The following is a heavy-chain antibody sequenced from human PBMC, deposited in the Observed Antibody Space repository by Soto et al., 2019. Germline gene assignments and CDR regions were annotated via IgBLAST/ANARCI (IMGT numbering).Heavy chain of an antibody. V-gene: IGHV3-23*01. Sequence: EVQMLESGGGLAQPGGSLRLSCAASGFICSSYDMSWVRQAPGKGLEWVSTILVDGRTFYVDSVKGRFTISRDSSKNTVDLQMNSLTAGDTALYYCAKATATGGGAFDICGQGTMVTVSS. CDR1: GFICSSYD. CDR3: AKATATGGGAFDI. J-gene: IGHJ3*02. CDR2: ILVDGRT. D-gene: IGHD2-8*02.